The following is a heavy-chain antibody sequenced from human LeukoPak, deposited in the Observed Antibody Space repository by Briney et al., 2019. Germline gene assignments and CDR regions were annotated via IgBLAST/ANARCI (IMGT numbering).Heavy chain of an antibody. CDR2: IYPGDSDT. J-gene: IGHJ4*02. CDR1: GYTFTSYW. V-gene: IGHV5-51*01. Sequence: GASVKVSCKASGYTFTSYWIGWVRQMPGKGLEWMGIIYPGDSDTRYSPSFQGQVTISADKSISTAYLQWSSLKASDTAMYYCARQSQEDYFDYWGQGTLVTVSS. CDR3: ARQSQEDYFDY.